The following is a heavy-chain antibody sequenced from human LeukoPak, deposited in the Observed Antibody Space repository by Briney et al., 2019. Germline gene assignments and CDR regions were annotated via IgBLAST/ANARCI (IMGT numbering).Heavy chain of an antibody. V-gene: IGHV1-24*01. CDR2: FDPEDGET. D-gene: IGHD1-1*01. CDR1: GYTLTELS. Sequence: ASVKVSCKVSGYTLTELSMHWVRQAPGKGLEWMGGFDPEDGETIYAQKFQGRVTMTGDTSTDTAYMELSSLRSEDTAVYYCARDSGTTVDYWGQGTLVTVSS. CDR3: ARDSGTTVDY. J-gene: IGHJ4*02.